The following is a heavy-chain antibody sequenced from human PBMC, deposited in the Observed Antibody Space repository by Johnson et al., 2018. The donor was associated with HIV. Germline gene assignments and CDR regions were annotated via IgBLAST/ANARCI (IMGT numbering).Heavy chain of an antibody. CDR2: IRHDGNNK. CDR3: ARGHTWPKSGFDF. Sequence: QLVESGGGVVQPGWSLRLSCAVSGFTFSGYGMHWVRQTPGKGLEWVAFIRHDGNNKYYGESMKGRLIISRDNSKNMLYLEMQSLTTEDTAVYYCARGHTWPKSGFDFWGQGTMVTVSS. CDR1: GFTFSGYG. V-gene: IGHV3-30*02. D-gene: IGHD3-3*01. J-gene: IGHJ3*01.